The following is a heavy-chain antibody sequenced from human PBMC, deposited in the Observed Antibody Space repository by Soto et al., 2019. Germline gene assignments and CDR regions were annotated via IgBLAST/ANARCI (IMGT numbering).Heavy chain of an antibody. D-gene: IGHD2-15*01. CDR3: AEDWCCGRFSSPGGCFDP. CDR1: GFTFNSSA. CDR2: MSGSGGST. Sequence: GSLCLSCAASGFTFNSSAITWVRQAPGKGLWWVSAMSGSGGSTYYANSVKGRFTISRDNSKNTLFLQMNSLIAEAAAGVYFAEDWCCGRFSSPGGCFDPWGQGTLVTVYS. J-gene: IGHJ5*02. V-gene: IGHV3-23*01.